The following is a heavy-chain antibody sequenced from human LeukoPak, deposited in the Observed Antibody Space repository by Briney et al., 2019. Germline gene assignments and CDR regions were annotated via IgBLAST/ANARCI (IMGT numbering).Heavy chain of an antibody. V-gene: IGHV4-30-4*08. Sequence: SETLSLTCTVSGGSISSGDYYWSWIRQPPGKGLEWIGYIYYSGSTYYNPSLKSRVTISVDTSKNQFSLKLSSVTAADTAVYYCARMGSMVPYYFDYWGQGTLVTVSS. J-gene: IGHJ4*02. D-gene: IGHD2-8*01. CDR3: ARMGSMVPYYFDY. CDR2: IYYSGST. CDR1: GGSISSGDYY.